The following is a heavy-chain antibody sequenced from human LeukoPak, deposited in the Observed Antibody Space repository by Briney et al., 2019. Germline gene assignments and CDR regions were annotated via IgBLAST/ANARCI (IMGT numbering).Heavy chain of an antibody. V-gene: IGHV4-59*01. Sequence: SETLSLTCTVSGGSISSYYWSWIRQPPGKGLEWIGYIYYSGSTNYNPSLKSRVTISVDTSKNQFSLKLSSVTAADTAVYYCARADLNRYFNLWGRGTLVTVSS. J-gene: IGHJ2*01. CDR2: IYYSGST. CDR1: GGSISSYY. CDR3: ARADLNRYFNL.